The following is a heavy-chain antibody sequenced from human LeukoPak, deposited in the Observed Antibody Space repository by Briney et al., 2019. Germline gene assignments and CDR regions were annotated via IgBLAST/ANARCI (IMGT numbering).Heavy chain of an antibody. CDR3: ARGVVYPAWSGPHWSDY. V-gene: IGHV3-7*01. J-gene: IGHJ4*02. CDR1: RFTFSSYW. Sequence: PGGSLRLSCAASRFTFSSYWMSWVRQAPGKGPEWVAHIKQDASQEYHVDSVKGRFTISRDNAKNSLYLQMNSLRAEDTAVYYCARGVVYPAWSGPHWSDYWGQGALVTVSS. D-gene: IGHD3-3*01. CDR2: IKQDASQE.